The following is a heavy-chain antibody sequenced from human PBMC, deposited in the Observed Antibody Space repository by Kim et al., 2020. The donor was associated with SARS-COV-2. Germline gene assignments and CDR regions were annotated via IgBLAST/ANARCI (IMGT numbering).Heavy chain of an antibody. CDR1: GGSISSGGYY. V-gene: IGHV4-31*03. Sequence: SETLSLTCTVSGGSISSGGYYWSWIRQHPGKGLEWIGYIYYSGSTYYNPSLKSRLTISIDTSKNQFSLKLSSVTAADTAVYYCARDSEMATIGGYYYVMDIWGQGTTVTVSS. CDR3: ARDSEMATIGGYYYVMDI. D-gene: IGHD5-12*01. CDR2: IYYSGST. J-gene: IGHJ6*02.